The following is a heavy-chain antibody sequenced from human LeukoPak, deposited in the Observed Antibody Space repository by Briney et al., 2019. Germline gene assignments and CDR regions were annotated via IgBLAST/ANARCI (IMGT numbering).Heavy chain of an antibody. CDR1: GGSFSGYY. D-gene: IGHD6-19*01. V-gene: IGHV4-34*01. CDR2: INHSGST. J-gene: IGHJ4*02. Sequence: SETLSLTCAVYGGSFSGYYWSWIRQPPGKGLEWIGEINHSGSTNYNPSLKSRVTISVDTSKNQFSLKLSPVTAAETAVYYCARGRFPVADDYWGQGTLVTVSS. CDR3: ARGRFPVADDY.